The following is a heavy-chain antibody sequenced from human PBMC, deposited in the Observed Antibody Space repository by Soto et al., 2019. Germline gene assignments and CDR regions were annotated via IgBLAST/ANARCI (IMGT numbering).Heavy chain of an antibody. CDR3: TTEGLLWFGELYLDAFDI. Sequence: EVQLVESGGGLVKPGGSLRLSCAAYGFTFSNAWMSWVRQAPGKGLEWVGRIKSKTDGGTTDYAAPVKGRFTISRDDSKNTLYLQMNSLKTEDTAVYYCTTEGLLWFGELYLDAFDIWGQGTMVTVSS. J-gene: IGHJ3*02. CDR1: GFTFSNAW. V-gene: IGHV3-15*01. D-gene: IGHD3-10*01. CDR2: IKSKTDGGTT.